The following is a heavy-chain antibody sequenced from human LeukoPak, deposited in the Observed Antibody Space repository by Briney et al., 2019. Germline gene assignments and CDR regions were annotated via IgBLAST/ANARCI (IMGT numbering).Heavy chain of an antibody. CDR2: IYHSGST. V-gene: IGHV4-38-2*02. CDR3: ASTLRGYSYGPIDY. D-gene: IGHD5-18*01. J-gene: IGHJ4*02. CDR1: GDSITGYY. Sequence: PSETLSLTCSVSGDSITGYYWGWIRQPPGKGLEWIGSIYHSGSTYYNPSLKRRVTISVDTSKNQFSLKLSSVTAADTAVYYCASTLRGYSYGPIDYWGQGTLVTVSS.